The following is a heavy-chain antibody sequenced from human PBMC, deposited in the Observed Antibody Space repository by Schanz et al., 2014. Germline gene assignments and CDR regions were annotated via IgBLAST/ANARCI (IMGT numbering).Heavy chain of an antibody. CDR2: ISAYNGHT. CDR3: ARDRDQWDGNYLDY. CDR1: GYTFTTYG. V-gene: IGHV1-18*04. D-gene: IGHD1-26*01. J-gene: IGHJ4*02. Sequence: QVQLVQSGAEVKKPGASVKVSCKASGYTFTTYGINWVRHTPGQGLEWMGWISAYNGHTNYAQKVQGRVTMTTDTSTSTVYMELRSLTSDDSAVYYCARDRDQWDGNYLDYWGQGTLVTVSS.